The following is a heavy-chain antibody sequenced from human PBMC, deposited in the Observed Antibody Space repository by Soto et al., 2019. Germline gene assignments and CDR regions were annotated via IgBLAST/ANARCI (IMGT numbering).Heavy chain of an antibody. CDR2: LYDGRSA. Sequence: QVQLQESGPGLVKPSETLSLTCSVSGDSISSYYCMWIRQPPGKGLESIVYLYDGRSANYTPSLKSRVTLSVDTSTNQCSLTLSSMTAADTAVYYCALRSMAVVPEYWGQGTLVTVSS. CDR3: ALRSMAVVPEY. J-gene: IGHJ4*02. CDR1: GDSISSYY. V-gene: IGHV4-59*01. D-gene: IGHD3-22*01.